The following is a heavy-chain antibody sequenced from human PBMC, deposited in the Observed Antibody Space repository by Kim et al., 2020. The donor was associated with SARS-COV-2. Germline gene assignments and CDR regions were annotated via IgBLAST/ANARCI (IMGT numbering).Heavy chain of an antibody. CDR1: GFTFSSYA. Sequence: GGSLRLSCAASGFTFSSYAMSWVRQAPGKGLEWVSAISGSGGSTYYADSVKGRFTISRDNSKNTLYLQMNSLRAEDTAVYYCAKSILGTSCYTCYYYYMDVWGKGTTVTVSS. V-gene: IGHV3-23*01. J-gene: IGHJ6*03. D-gene: IGHD2-2*02. CDR3: AKSILGTSCYTCYYYYMDV. CDR2: ISGSGGST.